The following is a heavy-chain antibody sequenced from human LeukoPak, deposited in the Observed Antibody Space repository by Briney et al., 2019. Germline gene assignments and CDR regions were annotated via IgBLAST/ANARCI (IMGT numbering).Heavy chain of an antibody. D-gene: IGHD2-2*01. V-gene: IGHV4-34*01. CDR1: GGSFSDYY. CDR2: INHSGST. J-gene: IGHJ4*02. Sequence: SETLSLTCAVYGGSFSDYYWSWIRQPPGKGLDWIGEINHSGSTNYNPSLKSRVTISVDTSKNQFSLKLSSVTAADTAVYYCARGHCSSTSCYLGGRSYFDYWGQGTLVTVSS. CDR3: ARGHCSSTSCYLGGRSYFDY.